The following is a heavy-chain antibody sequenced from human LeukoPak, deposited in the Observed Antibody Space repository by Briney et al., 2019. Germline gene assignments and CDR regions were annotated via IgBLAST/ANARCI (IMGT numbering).Heavy chain of an antibody. J-gene: IGHJ4*02. Sequence: ASVKVSCKVSGYTLTELSMHWVRQAPGKGLEWMGGFDPEDGETIYAQKFQGRVTMTEDTSTDTAYMELSSLRSEDTAVYYCATGGYCSSTSCYYLDYWGQGTLVTVS. V-gene: IGHV1-24*01. D-gene: IGHD2-2*01. CDR3: ATGGYCSSTSCYYLDY. CDR2: FDPEDGET. CDR1: GYTLTELS.